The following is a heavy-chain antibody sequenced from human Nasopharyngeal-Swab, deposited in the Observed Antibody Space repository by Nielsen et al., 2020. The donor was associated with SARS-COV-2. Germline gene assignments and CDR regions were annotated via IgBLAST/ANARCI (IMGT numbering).Heavy chain of an antibody. Sequence: GGFLRLSCAASGFTFSSYAMSWVRQAPGKGLEWVSSISGSGGSTYYADSVKGRFTISRDNSKNTLYLQMNSLRAEDTAVYYCAKNCSGGSCLTPWGQGTLVTVSS. CDR3: AKNCSGGSCLTP. J-gene: IGHJ5*02. V-gene: IGHV3-23*01. CDR1: GFTFSSYA. D-gene: IGHD2-15*01. CDR2: ISGSGGST.